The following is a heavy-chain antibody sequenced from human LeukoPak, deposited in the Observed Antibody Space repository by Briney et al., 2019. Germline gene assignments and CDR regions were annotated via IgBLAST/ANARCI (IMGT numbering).Heavy chain of an antibody. D-gene: IGHD4-11*01. Sequence: ASVKVSCKASGYTFTNNYLHWVRQAPGQGLEWMGMIYPRDGSTSYAQNFQGRVTVTRDTSTTTVHMELRGLRSDDTAVYYCARGLGTVTNDYYYYYGMDVWGQGTTVTVSS. CDR3: ARGLGTVTNDYYYYYGMDV. J-gene: IGHJ6*02. CDR1: GYTFTNNY. CDR2: IYPRDGST. V-gene: IGHV1-46*01.